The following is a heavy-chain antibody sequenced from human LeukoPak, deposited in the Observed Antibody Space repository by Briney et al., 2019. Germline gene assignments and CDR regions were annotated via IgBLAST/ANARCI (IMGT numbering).Heavy chain of an antibody. CDR3: ASLTAAAPYYYYYMDV. J-gene: IGHJ6*03. CDR2: ISSSGSTI. CDR1: GFTFSSYE. D-gene: IGHD6-13*01. V-gene: IGHV3-48*03. Sequence: GGSLRLSCAASGFTFSSYEMNWVRQAPGKGLEWVSYISSSGSTIYYADSVKGRFTISRDNAKNSLYLQMNSLRAEDTAVYYCASLTAAAPYYYYYMDVWGKGTTVTVTS.